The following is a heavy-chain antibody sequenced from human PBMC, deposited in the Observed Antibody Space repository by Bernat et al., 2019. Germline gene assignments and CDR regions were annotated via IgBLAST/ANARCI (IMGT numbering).Heavy chain of an antibody. CDR2: IKSKTDGGTT. V-gene: IGHV3-15*01. CDR1: GSTFSNAW. Sequence: EVQLVESGGGLVKPGGSLRLPCAASGSTFSNAWMSWVRQAPGKGREWVGRIKSKTDGGTTDYAASVKGRSTISRNDTKNTLYLQMNSLKTEDTAVYYCYSDEGYSDGWYFDLWGRGTLVTVSS. D-gene: IGHD5-18*01. J-gene: IGHJ2*01. CDR3: YSDEGYSDGWYFDL.